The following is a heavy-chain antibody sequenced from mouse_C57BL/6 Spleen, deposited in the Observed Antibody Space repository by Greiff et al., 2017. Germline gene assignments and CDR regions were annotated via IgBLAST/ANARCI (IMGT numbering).Heavy chain of an antibody. D-gene: IGHD2-2*01. Sequence: QVHLKQSGTELVKPGASVKLSCKASGYTFTSYWMHWVKQRPGQGLEWIGNINPSNGGTNYNQKFKSKATLTVDKSSSTASMQLSSLTSEDSADYYGGRRGDYDGNDVGYWGQGTSVTVSS. J-gene: IGHJ4*01. V-gene: IGHV1-53*01. CDR2: INPSNGGT. CDR1: GYTFTSYW. CDR3: GRRGDYDGNDVGY.